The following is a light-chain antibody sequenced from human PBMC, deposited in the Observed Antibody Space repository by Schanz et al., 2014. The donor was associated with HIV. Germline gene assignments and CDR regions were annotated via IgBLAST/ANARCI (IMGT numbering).Light chain of an antibody. CDR3: QQRSNWGLFT. Sequence: EIVMTQSPATLSVSPGERATLSCRASQSISSHLAWYQHKPGQAPRLLIYGASTRATGIPARFSGSGSATEFTLTISSLQSEDFAVYYCQQRSNWGLFTFGPGTKVDIK. V-gene: IGKV3-15*01. CDR1: QSISSH. CDR2: GAS. J-gene: IGKJ3*01.